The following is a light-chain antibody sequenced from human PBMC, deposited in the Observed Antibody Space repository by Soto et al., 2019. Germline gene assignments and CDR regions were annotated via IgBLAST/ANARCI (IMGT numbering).Light chain of an antibody. Sequence: QSALTQPASVSGSPGQSITIYCTGTSRDVGGYNLVSWYQQHPGKAPKLLIYEGNKRPSRVSNRFSGSKSGYTAALTISALQAEDEADYYCTSFTSSSTWVFGGGTK. V-gene: IGLV2-14*02. CDR3: TSFTSSSTWV. CDR1: SRDVGGYNL. J-gene: IGLJ3*02. CDR2: EGN.